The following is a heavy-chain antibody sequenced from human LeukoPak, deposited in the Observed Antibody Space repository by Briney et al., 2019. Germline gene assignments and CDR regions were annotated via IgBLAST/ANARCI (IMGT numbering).Heavy chain of an antibody. J-gene: IGHJ4*02. CDR2: ICGIVGST. CDR3: ANIAVAGTGRDY. V-gene: IGHV3-23*01. CDR1: GFAFSSYV. D-gene: IGHD6-19*01. Sequence: GGSLRLSCAASGFAFSSYVMSWVRQAPGKGLEWVSSICGIVGSTYYADSVKGRYALSRDNSKKTVYLQMNSLRAEDTPVYYCANIAVAGTGRDYWGQGTLVTVSS.